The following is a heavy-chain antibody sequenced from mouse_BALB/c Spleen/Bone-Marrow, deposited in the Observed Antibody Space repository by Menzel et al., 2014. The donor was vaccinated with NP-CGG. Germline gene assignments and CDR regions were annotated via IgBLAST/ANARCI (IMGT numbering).Heavy chain of an antibody. V-gene: IGHV2-6-5*01. CDR2: IWGGGNT. Sequence: VKVVESGPGLVAPSQSLSITCTVSGFSLTDYGVSWIRQPPGKGLEWLGVIWGGGNTYYNSTLKSRLSISKDNSKSQVFLKMNSLQTDDTAMYYCAKHGRGLLRNAMDYWDQGTSVTVSS. D-gene: IGHD2-3*01. CDR1: GFSLTDYG. J-gene: IGHJ4*01. CDR3: AKHGRGLLRNAMDY.